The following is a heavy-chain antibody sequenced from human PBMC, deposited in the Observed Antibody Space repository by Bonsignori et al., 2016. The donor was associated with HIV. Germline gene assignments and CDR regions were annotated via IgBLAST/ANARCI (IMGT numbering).Heavy chain of an antibody. D-gene: IGHD3-9*01. CDR2: IYSGGST. J-gene: IGHJ3*02. V-gene: IGHV3-66*01. CDR3: ARDGQRYFDWLKGSDAFDI. Sequence: WIRQPPGKGLEWVSVIYSGGSTYYANSVKGRFTISRDNSKNTLYLQMNSLRAEDTAVYYCARDGQRYFDWLKGSDAFDIWGQGTMVTVSS.